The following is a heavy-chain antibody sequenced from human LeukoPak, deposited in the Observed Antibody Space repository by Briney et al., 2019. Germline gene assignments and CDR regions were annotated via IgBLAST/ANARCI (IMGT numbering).Heavy chain of an antibody. D-gene: IGHD2-2*01. CDR3: ARGLNCSSTSCYLDYFDY. V-gene: IGHV3-21*01. CDR2: ISSSSSYI. CDR1: GFTFSSYS. J-gene: IGHJ4*02. Sequence: NPGGSLRLSCAASGFTFSSYSMNWVRQAPGKGLEWVSSISSSSSYIYYADSVKGRFTISRDNAKNSLYLQMNSVRAEDTAVYYCARGLNCSSTSCYLDYFDYWGQGTLVTVSS.